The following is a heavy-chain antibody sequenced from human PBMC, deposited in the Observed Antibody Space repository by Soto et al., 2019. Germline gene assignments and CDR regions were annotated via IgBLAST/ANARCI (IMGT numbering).Heavy chain of an antibody. V-gene: IGHV1-8*01. CDR2: MNPNSGNT. J-gene: IGHJ6*02. CDR3: ARLWSRRIMILVVVTRYYYYGMDV. Sequence: ASVKVSCKASGYTFTSYDINWVRQATGQGLEWMGWMNPNSGNTGYAQKFQGRVTMTRNTSIRTAYMELSSLRSEDTAVYYCARLWSRRIMILVVVTRYYYYGMDVWGQGTTVTVSS. CDR1: GYTFTSYD. D-gene: IGHD3-3*01.